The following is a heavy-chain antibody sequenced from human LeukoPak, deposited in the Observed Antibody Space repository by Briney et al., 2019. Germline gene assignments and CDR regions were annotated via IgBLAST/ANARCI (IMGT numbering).Heavy chain of an antibody. CDR2: ISYDGSNK. V-gene: IGHV3-30*04. CDR1: GFTFSSYA. J-gene: IGHJ4*02. Sequence: PGGSLRLSGAASGFTFSSYAMHWARQAPGKGLEWVAVISYDGSNKYYADSVKGRFTISRDNSKNTLYLQMNSLRAEDTAVYYCAREESSYFDYWGQGTLVTVSS. CDR3: AREESSYFDY.